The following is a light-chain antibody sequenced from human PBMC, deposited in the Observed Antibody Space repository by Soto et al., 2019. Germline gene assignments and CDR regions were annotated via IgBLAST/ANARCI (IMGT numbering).Light chain of an antibody. CDR2: GAS. CDR3: QQLNDWPRNS. CDR1: QSMANY. Sequence: GVKKSADAVSLTTGERATLSSRASQSMANYVAWYHQRPGQAPRLVIYGASNRATDIPARFSGSGSGTDFTPTISCVEAEDFGVYYCQQLNDWPRNSFGQGTRLEIK. J-gene: IGKJ5*01. V-gene: IGKV3-11*01.